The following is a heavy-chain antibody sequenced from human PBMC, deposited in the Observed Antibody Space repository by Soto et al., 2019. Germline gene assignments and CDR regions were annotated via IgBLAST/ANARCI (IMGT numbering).Heavy chain of an antibody. D-gene: IGHD3-3*01. V-gene: IGHV3-30*18. CDR1: GFTFSSYG. Sequence: PGGSLRLSCAASGFTFSSYGMHWVRQAPGKGLEWVAVISYDGSNKYYADSVKGRFTISRDNSKNTLYLQMNSLRAEDTAVYYCAKDLNLWLRFLEWYPDVWGQGTTVTVSS. CDR3: AKDLNLWLRFLEWYPDV. J-gene: IGHJ6*02. CDR2: ISYDGSNK.